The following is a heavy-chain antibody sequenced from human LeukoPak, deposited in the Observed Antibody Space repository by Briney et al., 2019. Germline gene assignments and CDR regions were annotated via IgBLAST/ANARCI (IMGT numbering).Heavy chain of an antibody. CDR2: IIPILGTA. V-gene: IGHV1-69*08. J-gene: IGHJ4*02. Sequence: SVKVSCKASGGTFSSYTISWVRQAPGQGLEWMGRIIPILGTANYAQKFQGRVTITADKSTSTAYMELSSLRSEDTAVYYCARDPYYYDSSGYSFDYWGQGTLVTVSS. CDR1: GGTFSSYT. D-gene: IGHD3-22*01. CDR3: ARDPYYYDSSGYSFDY.